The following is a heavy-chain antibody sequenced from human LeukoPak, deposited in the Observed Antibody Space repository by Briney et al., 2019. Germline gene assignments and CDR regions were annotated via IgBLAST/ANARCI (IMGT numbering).Heavy chain of an antibody. CDR3: ARLPPGRWLQFDY. CDR1: GGSISSYY. Sequence: SETLSLTCTVSGGSISSYYWSWIRQPPGKGLEWIGYIYYSGSTNYNPSLKSRVTISVDTSKNQFSLKLSSVTAADTAVYYCARLPPGRWLQFDYWGQGTLVTVSS. D-gene: IGHD5-24*01. V-gene: IGHV4-59*08. J-gene: IGHJ4*02. CDR2: IYYSGST.